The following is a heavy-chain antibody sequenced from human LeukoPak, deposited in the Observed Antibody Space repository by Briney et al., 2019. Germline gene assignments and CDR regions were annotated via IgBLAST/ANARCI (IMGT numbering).Heavy chain of an antibody. D-gene: IGHD6-6*01. CDR1: GFTFSSYG. CDR2: ISYDGSNR. Sequence: GGSPRLSCAASGFTFSSYGMHWVRQAPGKGLEWVAVISYDGSNRYYADSVKGRFTISRDNSKNTLYLQMNSLRAEDTAVYYCAKEFNAYSSSVYWGQGTLVTVSS. V-gene: IGHV3-30*18. CDR3: AKEFNAYSSSVY. J-gene: IGHJ4*02.